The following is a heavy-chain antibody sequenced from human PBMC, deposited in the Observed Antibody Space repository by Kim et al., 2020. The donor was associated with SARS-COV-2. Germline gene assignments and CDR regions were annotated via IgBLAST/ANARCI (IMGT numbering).Heavy chain of an antibody. V-gene: IGHV1-46*01. J-gene: IGHJ6*02. D-gene: IGHD1-26*01. CDR1: GYTFTSYY. CDR2: INPSGGST. Sequence: ASVKVSCKASGYTFTSYYMHWVRQAPGQGLEWMGIINPSGGSTSYAQKFQGRVTMTRDTSTSTVYMELSSLRSEDTAVYYCARDLAVVRELQFWGRIYYYYGMDVWGQGTTVTVSS. CDR3: ARDLAVVRELQFWGRIYYYYGMDV.